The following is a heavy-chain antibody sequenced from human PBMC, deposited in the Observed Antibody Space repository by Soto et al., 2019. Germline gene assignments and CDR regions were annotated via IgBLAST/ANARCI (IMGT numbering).Heavy chain of an antibody. CDR1: EATTSNAW. CDR3: TTVSFNATAITQFD. CDR2: IKSKTDGGTT. J-gene: IGHJ5*01. D-gene: IGHD2-15*01. V-gene: IGHV3-15*01. Sequence: GRSRRHSRAASEATTSNAWRIWFRQAPGKGLEWVGRIKSKTDGGTTDYAAPAKGRFIISRDDSKNTLYLQMNSLKTEDTAVYYCTTVSFNATAITQFD.